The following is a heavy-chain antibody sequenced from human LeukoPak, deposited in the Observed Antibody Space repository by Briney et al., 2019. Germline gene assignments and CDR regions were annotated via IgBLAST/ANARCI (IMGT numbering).Heavy chain of an antibody. Sequence: PSETLSLTCTVSSGSISSYYWSWIRQPPGKGLEWIGYIYYSGSTNYNPSLKSRVTISVDTSKNQFSLKLSSVTAADTAVYYCARARSSIIVGATNAPGSNWFDPWGQGTLVTVSS. D-gene: IGHD1-26*01. CDR2: IYYSGST. CDR3: ARARSSIIVGATNAPGSNWFDP. CDR1: SGSISSYY. V-gene: IGHV4-59*01. J-gene: IGHJ5*02.